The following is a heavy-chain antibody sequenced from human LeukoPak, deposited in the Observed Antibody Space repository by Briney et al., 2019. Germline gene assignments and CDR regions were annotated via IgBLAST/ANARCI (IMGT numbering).Heavy chain of an antibody. D-gene: IGHD4-11*01. V-gene: IGHV3-21*04. CDR3: AKMGYSNYGGW. CDR1: GFTFSSYS. CDR2: ISSSSSYI. J-gene: IGHJ4*02. Sequence: GGSLRLSCAASGFTFSSYSMNWVRQAPGKGLEWVSSISSSSSYIYYADSVKGRFTISRDNAKNTLYLQMNSLRAEDTAVYYCAKMGYSNYGGWWGQGTLVTVSS.